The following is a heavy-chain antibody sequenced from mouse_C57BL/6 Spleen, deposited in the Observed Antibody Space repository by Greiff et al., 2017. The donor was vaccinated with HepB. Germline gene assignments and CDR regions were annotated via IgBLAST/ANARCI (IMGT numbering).Heavy chain of an antibody. CDR1: GFTFTTYP. J-gene: IGHJ3*01. CDR2: VHPYNDDT. V-gene: IGHV1-47*01. Sequence: QVQLKESGAELVKPGASVKLSCTASGFTFTTYPIELVKQNHGKRLEWIGNVHPYNDDTKYNEKFKGKATLTEEKTSSTVYLELSRITSDDSAVYYCARGDYTFAYWGQGTLVTVSA. CDR3: ARGDYTFAY. D-gene: IGHD2-4*01.